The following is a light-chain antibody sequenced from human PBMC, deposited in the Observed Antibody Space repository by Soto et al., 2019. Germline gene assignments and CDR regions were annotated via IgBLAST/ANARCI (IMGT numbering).Light chain of an antibody. CDR1: QSISSW. Sequence: DSQMTQYPSTLSASIGDRVTITCRAGQSISSWLAWYQQKPGKAPKLLISKASTLQSGVPPRFSGSGSGTEFALTISSLQPDDFATYYCQQYESYPITFVGGTKVEIK. CDR3: QQYESYPIT. V-gene: IGKV1-5*03. CDR2: KAS. J-gene: IGKJ4*01.